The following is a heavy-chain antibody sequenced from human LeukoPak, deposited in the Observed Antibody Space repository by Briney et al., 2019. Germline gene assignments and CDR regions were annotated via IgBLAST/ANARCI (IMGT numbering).Heavy chain of an antibody. CDR3: AREGPSFWSGPDYGMDV. CDR1: GGSISSYY. CDR2: IYYSGST. D-gene: IGHD3-3*01. V-gene: IGHV4-59*01. J-gene: IGHJ6*02. Sequence: SETLSLTCTVSGGSISSYYWSWIRQPPGKGLEWIGYIYYSGSTNYNPSLKSRVTISVDTSKNQFSLKLSSVTAADTAVYYCAREGPSFWSGPDYGMDVWGQGTTVTVSS.